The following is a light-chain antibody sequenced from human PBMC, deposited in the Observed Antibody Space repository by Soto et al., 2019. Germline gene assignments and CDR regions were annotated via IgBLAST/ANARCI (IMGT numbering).Light chain of an antibody. V-gene: IGKV1-33*01. J-gene: IGKJ4*01. Sequence: DIQMTQSPSSLSASVGDRVTITCQASQDISNYLNWYQQKPGKAPKLLIYDASNLETGVPSRFSGSGSGTDFTFTISSLQPEDIATYYCQNYNSAPLFGGGTKVDIK. CDR1: QDISNY. CDR3: QNYNSAPL. CDR2: DAS.